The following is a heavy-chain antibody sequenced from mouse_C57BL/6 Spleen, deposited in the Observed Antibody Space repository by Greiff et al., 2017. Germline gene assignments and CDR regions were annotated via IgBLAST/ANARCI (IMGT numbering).Heavy chain of an antibody. D-gene: IGHD1-1*01. V-gene: IGHV5-4*03. J-gene: IGHJ1*03. Sequence: EVKLVESGGGLVKPGGSLKFSCAASGFTFSSYAMSWVRQTPEKRLEWVATISDGGSYTYYPDNVKGRFTISRDNAKNNLYLQMSHLKSEDTAMYYCARGQDGSSYDYWYFDVWGTGTTVTVSS. CDR1: GFTFSSYA. CDR3: ARGQDGSSYDYWYFDV. CDR2: ISDGGSYT.